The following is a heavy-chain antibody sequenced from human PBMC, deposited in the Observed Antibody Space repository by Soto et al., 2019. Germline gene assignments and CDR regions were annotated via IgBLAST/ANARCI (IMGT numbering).Heavy chain of an antibody. CDR1: GYTFSNYG. J-gene: IGHJ6*02. D-gene: IGHD3-10*01. CDR3: AREGYYSGLGTYYPPRYYGMDV. Sequence: QVQLVQSGAEVRKPGASVKVSCKASGYTFSNYGLSWVRQAPVQGLEWMGWISDYNGNTHYAQKFQGRLIMTTDTSTSTAYVELRILTSDDTAVYFCAREGYYSGLGTYYPPRYYGMDVWGQGTTVTVSS. CDR2: ISDYNGNT. V-gene: IGHV1-18*01.